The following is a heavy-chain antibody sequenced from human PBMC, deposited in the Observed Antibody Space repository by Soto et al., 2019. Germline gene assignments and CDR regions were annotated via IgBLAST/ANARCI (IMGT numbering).Heavy chain of an antibody. CDR3: ARDPVVVVAATNWFDP. D-gene: IGHD2-15*01. V-gene: IGHV1-18*01. CDR2: ISAYNGNT. CDR1: GYTFTSYG. J-gene: IGHJ5*02. Sequence: ASVKVSCKASGYTFTSYGISWVRQAPGQGLEWMGWISAYNGNTNYAQKLQGRVTMTTDTSTSTAYMELRSLRSDDTAVYYCARDPVVVVAATNWFDPWGQGTLVTVSS.